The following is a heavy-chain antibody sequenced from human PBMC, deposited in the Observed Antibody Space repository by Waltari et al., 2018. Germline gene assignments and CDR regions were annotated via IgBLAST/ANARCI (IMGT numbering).Heavy chain of an antibody. CDR2: IYYSGST. CDR3: ARDRLEAALLWFGEGAFDI. CDR1: GGSISSYY. V-gene: IGHV4-59*01. D-gene: IGHD3-10*01. J-gene: IGHJ3*02. Sequence: QVQLQESGPGLVKPSETLSLTCTVSGGSISSYYWSWIRQPPGKGLEWIGYIYYSGSTNYHPSLKRRVTISIATPKNPFSLKLRSVTAADTAGYYCARDRLEAALLWFGEGAFDIWGQGTMVTVSS.